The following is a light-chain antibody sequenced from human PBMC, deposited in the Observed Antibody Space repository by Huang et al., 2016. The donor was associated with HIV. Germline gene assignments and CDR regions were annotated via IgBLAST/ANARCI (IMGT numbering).Light chain of an antibody. CDR1: QSIGSW. CDR2: KAS. V-gene: IGKV1-5*03. CDR3: QQYSSFPWT. J-gene: IGKJ2*02. Sequence: DIQMTQSPSTLSASVGDRVTINCRTSQSIGSWLAWYQQKPGKAPTLLIYKASSLERGVPSRFGGSGSGTEFTLTISSLQPDDFATFFCQQYSSFPWTFGQGTKLESK.